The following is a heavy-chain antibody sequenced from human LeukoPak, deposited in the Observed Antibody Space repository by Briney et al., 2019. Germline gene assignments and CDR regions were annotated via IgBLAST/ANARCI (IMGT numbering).Heavy chain of an antibody. D-gene: IGHD4-17*01. CDR2: IYYSGST. CDR3: VYGDFDY. V-gene: IGHV4-59*12. CDR1: GGSISSYY. Sequence: SETLSLTCAVYGGSISSYYWSWIRQPPGKGLEWIGYIYYSGSTNYNPSLKSRVTISVDTSKNQFSLKLSSVTAADTAVYYCVYGDFDYWGQGTLVTVSS. J-gene: IGHJ4*02.